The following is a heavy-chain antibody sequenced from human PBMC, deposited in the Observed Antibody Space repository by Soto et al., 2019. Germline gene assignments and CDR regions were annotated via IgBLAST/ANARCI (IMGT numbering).Heavy chain of an antibody. CDR2: ISAYSGDT. D-gene: IGHD1-26*01. Sequence: QVQLVQSGAEVKKPGASVKVSCKTSGYTFTSYGITWVRQAPGQGLEWMGRISAYSGDTTYAQNLQGRVTMTTDTTKTTAYMEVRNLRSDDTAMYYCARGSGTLNYWGQGTLVTVSS. CDR3: ARGSGTLNY. J-gene: IGHJ4*02. CDR1: GYTFTSYG. V-gene: IGHV1-18*01.